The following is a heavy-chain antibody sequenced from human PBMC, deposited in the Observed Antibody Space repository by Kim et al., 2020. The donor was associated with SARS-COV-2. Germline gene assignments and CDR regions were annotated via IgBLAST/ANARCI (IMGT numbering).Heavy chain of an antibody. CDR2: ISTFNGKT. CDR1: GYVFTSYG. Sequence: ASVKVSCKASGYVFTSYGITWVRQAPGQGLEWVGWISTFNGKTKFGQKVQGRISMTTDTPTTTAYLQLRRLTSDDTAVYYCARGGSSSWTSWFNPWGQGTRVTVSS. CDR3: ARGGSSSWTSWFNP. V-gene: IGHV1-18*01. J-gene: IGHJ5*02. D-gene: IGHD6-13*01.